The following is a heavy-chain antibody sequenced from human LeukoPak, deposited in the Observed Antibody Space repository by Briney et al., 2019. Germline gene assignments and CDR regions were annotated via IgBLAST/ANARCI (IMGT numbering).Heavy chain of an antibody. CDR3: AREGSSSTFDY. CDR1: GFIVGNNY. J-gene: IGHJ4*02. D-gene: IGHD6-6*01. Sequence: GGSLRLSCAASGFIVGNNYMSWVRQAPGKGLEWVSVIYRDGSTYYADSVKGRFTISRDNSKNTLFLQTNSLRAEDTAVYYCAREGSSSTFDYWGQGTLVTVSS. V-gene: IGHV3-66*01. CDR2: IYRDGST.